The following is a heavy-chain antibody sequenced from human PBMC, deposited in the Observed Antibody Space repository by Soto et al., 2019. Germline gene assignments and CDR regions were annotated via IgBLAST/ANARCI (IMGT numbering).Heavy chain of an antibody. CDR1: GYTFTSYD. CDR2: MNPNSGNT. J-gene: IGHJ4*02. D-gene: IGHD2-15*01. V-gene: IGHV1-8*01. CDR3: ASRVPYCSGGSCYSEDY. Sequence: ASVKVSCKASGYTFTSYDINWVRQATGQGLEWMGWMNPNSGNTGYAQKFQGRVTMTRNTSISTAYMELSSLRSEDTAVYYCASRVPYCSGGSCYSEDYWGQGTLVTVSS.